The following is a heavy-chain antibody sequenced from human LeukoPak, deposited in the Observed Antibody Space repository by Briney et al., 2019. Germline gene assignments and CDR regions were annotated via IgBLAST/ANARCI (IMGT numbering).Heavy chain of an antibody. J-gene: IGHJ4*02. CDR3: AKDMYSGLNTIDY. Sequence: PGGSLRLPCAASEFTFSTYGMHWVRQAPGKGLEWVAVISYDGSYKFYADSVKGRFTISRDNSKSTLYLQMNSLRAEDTAVYYCAKDMYSGLNTIDYWGQGALVTVSS. D-gene: IGHD6-13*01. CDR1: EFTFSTYG. V-gene: IGHV3-30*18. CDR2: ISYDGSYK.